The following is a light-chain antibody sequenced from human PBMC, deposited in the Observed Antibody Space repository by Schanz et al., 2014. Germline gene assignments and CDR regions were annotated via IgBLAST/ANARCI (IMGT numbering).Light chain of an antibody. V-gene: IGKV3-20*01. CDR3: KQYGSSPIT. J-gene: IGKJ5*01. Sequence: EIVLTQSPATLSLSPGERATLSCRASQSVGSNLAWYQQKPGQAPRLLIFDASTRASGVPLRFSGSGSGTDFTLTISRLEPEDFAVFYCKQYGSSPITFGQGPRRQI. CDR1: QSVGSN. CDR2: DAS.